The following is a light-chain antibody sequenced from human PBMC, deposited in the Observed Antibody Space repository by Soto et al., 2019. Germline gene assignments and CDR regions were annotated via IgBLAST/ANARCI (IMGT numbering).Light chain of an antibody. CDR1: QNIHNH. V-gene: IGKV3-15*01. Sequence: DKLMSQSPATLSVSPGERVTLSCRASQNIHNHMSWFLQKPGQTPRLLIYDAIIRAPDVPARFSGSWSGTEFSLTISSLQPVDFATYYCQQYTGYSQWTFGPGTKVEIK. J-gene: IGKJ1*01. CDR2: DAI. CDR3: QQYTGYSQWT.